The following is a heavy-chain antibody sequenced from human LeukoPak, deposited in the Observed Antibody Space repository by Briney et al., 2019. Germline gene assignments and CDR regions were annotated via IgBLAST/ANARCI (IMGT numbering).Heavy chain of an antibody. Sequence: GGSLRLTCSASGFIFNNYGLMWVRQAPGKGLEWVSAISNDGGGTTYADFVKGRFTISRDNSKNTLSLQMNSLRPEDTALYYCAKGNSGYFADLWGQGTVVTVS. V-gene: IGHV3-23*01. CDR1: GFIFNNYG. CDR3: AKGNSGYFADL. CDR2: ISNDGGGT. J-gene: IGHJ5*02. D-gene: IGHD3-22*01.